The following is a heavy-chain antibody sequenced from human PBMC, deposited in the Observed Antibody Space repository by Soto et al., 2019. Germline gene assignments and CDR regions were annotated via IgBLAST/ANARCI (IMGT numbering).Heavy chain of an antibody. V-gene: IGHV4-31*03. CDR3: ASSRRTAMSREFFDY. CDR1: GGSISSGGYS. CDR2: IYYSGST. Sequence: SETLSLTCTVSGGSISSGGYSWSWIRQHPGKGLEWTGYIYYSGSTYYNPSLKSRVTISVDTSKNQFSLTVSSVYAADTAVYYCASSRRTAMSREFFDYWGQGTLVTVCS. J-gene: IGHJ4*02. D-gene: IGHD5-18*01.